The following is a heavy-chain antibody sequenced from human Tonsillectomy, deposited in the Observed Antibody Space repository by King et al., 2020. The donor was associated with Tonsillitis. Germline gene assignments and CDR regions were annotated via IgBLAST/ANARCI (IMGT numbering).Heavy chain of an antibody. CDR1: GFTFSSYG. CDR2: ISYDGSNK. CDR3: ARNYYDSVGHSNGMDV. D-gene: IGHD3-22*01. V-gene: IGHV3-33*05. J-gene: IGHJ6*02. Sequence: QLVQSGGGVVQPGRSLRLSCAASGFTFSSYGIHWVRQAPGKGLEWVAVISYDGSNKYYADSVKGRFNISRDNSQNTLYLQMNSLRAEDTAVYYCARNYYDSVGHSNGMDVWGQGTTVTVSS.